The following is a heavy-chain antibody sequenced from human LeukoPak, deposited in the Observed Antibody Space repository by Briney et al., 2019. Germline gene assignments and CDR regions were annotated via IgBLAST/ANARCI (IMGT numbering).Heavy chain of an antibody. CDR1: EFTFSRYG. Sequence: GGSLRLSCAASEFTFSRYGMTWVRQAPGKGLEWVSSISSSSSYIFYADSVKGRFTISRDNAKNSLYLQMNSLRAEDTAMYYCARDRGAYYYDSSGYYDFDYWGQGTLVTVSS. CDR2: ISSSSSYI. D-gene: IGHD3-22*01. J-gene: IGHJ4*02. CDR3: ARDRGAYYYDSSGYYDFDY. V-gene: IGHV3-21*01.